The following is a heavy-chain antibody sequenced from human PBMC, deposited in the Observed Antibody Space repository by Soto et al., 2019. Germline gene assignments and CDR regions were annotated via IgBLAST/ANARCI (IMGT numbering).Heavy chain of an antibody. V-gene: IGHV4-59*02. J-gene: IGHJ3*02. CDR2: ISDSGVT. D-gene: IGHD3-10*01. CDR3: RRGAGDFSGPDSFDI. Sequence: SVTLSLTCSVPGDSVIRSVWGWIRSSPGKGLQYIGYISDSGVTDYDPSLKSRVTISVDTSKNQSSLKLTSVTAADTAVYYCRRGAGDFSGPDSFDIWGQGTMVTVSS. CDR1: GDSVIRSV.